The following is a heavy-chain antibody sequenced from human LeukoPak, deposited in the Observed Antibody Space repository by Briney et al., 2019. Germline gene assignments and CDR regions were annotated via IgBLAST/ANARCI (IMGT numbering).Heavy chain of an antibody. J-gene: IGHJ4*02. D-gene: IGHD3-10*02. V-gene: IGHV3-21*01. Sequence: AGGSLRLSCAASGFTFSTYNMNWVRQAPGKGLEWVSSISGSSSYIYYADSVKGRFSISRDNAKNSLYLQMNSLRAEDTAVYYCARGTMFPYYFDYWGQGTLVTVSS. CDR2: ISGSSSYI. CDR1: GFTFSTYN. CDR3: ARGTMFPYYFDY.